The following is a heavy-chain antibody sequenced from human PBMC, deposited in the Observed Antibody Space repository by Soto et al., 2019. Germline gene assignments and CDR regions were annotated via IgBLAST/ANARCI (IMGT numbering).Heavy chain of an antibody. J-gene: IGHJ6*02. CDR2: IGASDDP. CDR1: GFSSGNYD. CDR3: TRDRSNYSYYYYGMDV. Sequence: WWSLRLSSASSGFSSGNYDLHWVRKATGKGLEWVSAIGASDDPYYIASVKGRFTISRDDSRSIAYLQMNSLKTEDTAVYYCTRDRSNYSYYYYGMDVWGQGTTVTVSS. V-gene: IGHV3-13*05. D-gene: IGHD4-4*01.